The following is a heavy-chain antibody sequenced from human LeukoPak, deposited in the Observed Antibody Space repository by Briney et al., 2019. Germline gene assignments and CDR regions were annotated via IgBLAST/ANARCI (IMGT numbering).Heavy chain of an antibody. V-gene: IGHV3-7*01. J-gene: IGHJ4*02. CDR1: GFTFSNAW. Sequence: GGSLRLSCAASGFTFSNAWMSWVRQAPGKGLEWVANINQDGSEKYYVDSVKGRFTISRDNAKNSLYLQINSVRAEDTAIYYCSVRLDYWGQGTLVTVSS. CDR2: INQDGSEK. CDR3: SVRLDY.